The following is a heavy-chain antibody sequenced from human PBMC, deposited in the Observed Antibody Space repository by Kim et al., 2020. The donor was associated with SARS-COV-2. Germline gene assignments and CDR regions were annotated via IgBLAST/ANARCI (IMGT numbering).Heavy chain of an antibody. CDR1: GFTFSSHA. CDR3: ANGYSSTWYRLSVGD. V-gene: IGHV3-23*01. D-gene: IGHD6-13*01. Sequence: GGSLRLSCAASGFTFSSHAMSWVRQAPGKGLQWVSEISDSGGSRYYADSVKGRFTISRDNSKNTLYLQMNRLRGEDTAVYYCANGYSSTWYRLSVGDWGQGALVTVSS. CDR2: ISDSGGSR. J-gene: IGHJ4*02.